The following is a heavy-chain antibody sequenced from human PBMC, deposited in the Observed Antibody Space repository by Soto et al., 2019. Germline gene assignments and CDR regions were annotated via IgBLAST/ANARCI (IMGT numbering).Heavy chain of an antibody. Sequence: SETPSLTCTASGGSISSYYWSWIRQPPGKGLEWIGYIYYSGSTNYNPSLKSRVTISVDTSKNQFSLKLSSVTAADTAVYYCARIAAAGYYFDYWGQGTLVTVSS. V-gene: IGHV4-59*01. CDR2: IYYSGST. CDR3: ARIAAAGYYFDY. D-gene: IGHD6-13*01. CDR1: GGSISSYY. J-gene: IGHJ4*02.